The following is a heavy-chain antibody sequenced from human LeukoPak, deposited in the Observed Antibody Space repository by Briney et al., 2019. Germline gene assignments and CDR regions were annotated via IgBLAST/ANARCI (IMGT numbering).Heavy chain of an antibody. J-gene: IGHJ4*02. D-gene: IGHD2-15*01. Sequence: SVKVSCKASGGTFSSYAISWVRQAPGQGLEWMGRIIPILGIANYAQKFQGRVTITADKSTSTAYMELSGLRSEDTAVYYCARTQFYCSGGSCYSHYFDYWGQGTLVTVSS. CDR3: ARTQFYCSGGSCYSHYFDY. CDR1: GGTFSSYA. V-gene: IGHV1-69*04. CDR2: IIPILGIA.